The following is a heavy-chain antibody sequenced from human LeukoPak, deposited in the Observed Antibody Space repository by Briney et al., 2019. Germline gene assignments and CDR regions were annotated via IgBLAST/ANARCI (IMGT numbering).Heavy chain of an antibody. V-gene: IGHV3-21*01. CDR1: GFTFSSYS. Sequence: PGGSLRLSFAASGFTFSSYSLNWVRQAPGKGLEWVSSISSSSSYIYYADSVKGRFTISRDNAKNSLYLQMNSLRAEDTAVYYCARDKRYGSGSLDYWGQGTLVTVSS. J-gene: IGHJ4*02. D-gene: IGHD3-10*01. CDR2: ISSSSSYI. CDR3: ARDKRYGSGSLDY.